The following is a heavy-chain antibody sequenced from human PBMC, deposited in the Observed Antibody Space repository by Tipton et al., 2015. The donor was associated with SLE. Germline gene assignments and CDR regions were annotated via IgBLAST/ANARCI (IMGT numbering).Heavy chain of an antibody. J-gene: IGHJ3*02. CDR2: INSDGSST. CDR3: ARVREQWLVGVAFDI. Sequence: SLRLSCAASGFTFSSYWMHWVRQAPGKGLVWVSRINSDGSSTSYADSVKGRFTISRDNAKNTLYLQMNSLRAEDTAVYYCARVREQWLVGVAFDIWGQGTRVTSSS. D-gene: IGHD6-19*01. CDR1: GFTFSSYW. V-gene: IGHV3-74*01.